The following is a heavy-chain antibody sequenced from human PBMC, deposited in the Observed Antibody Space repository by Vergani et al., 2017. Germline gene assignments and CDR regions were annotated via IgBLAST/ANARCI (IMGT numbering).Heavy chain of an antibody. CDR3: ARFLTGTTIYYYYGMDV. Sequence: QVQLQESGPGLVKPSGTLSLTCAVSGGSISSSHWWSWVRQPPGKGLEWIGEIYHSGSTNYNPSLKSRVTISVDKSKNQLSLKLGSVTAADTAVYYCARFLTGTTIYYYYGMDVWGQGTTVTVSS. CDR2: IYHSGST. D-gene: IGHD1-20*01. V-gene: IGHV4-4*02. J-gene: IGHJ6*02. CDR1: GGSISSSHW.